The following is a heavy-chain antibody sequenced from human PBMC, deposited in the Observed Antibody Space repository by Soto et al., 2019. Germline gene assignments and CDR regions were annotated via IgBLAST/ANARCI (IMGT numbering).Heavy chain of an antibody. J-gene: IGHJ4*02. D-gene: IGHD3-9*01. CDR1: GGSVSSGSYY. V-gene: IGHV4-61*01. Sequence: ASETLSLTCTVSGGSVSSGSYYWSWIRQPPGKGLEWIGYIYYSGSTNYNPSLKSRVTISVDTSKNQFSLKLSSVTAADTAVYYCARSRALRYFDWLLNYYFDYWGQGTLVTVSS. CDR3: ARSRALRYFDWLLNYYFDY. CDR2: IYYSGST.